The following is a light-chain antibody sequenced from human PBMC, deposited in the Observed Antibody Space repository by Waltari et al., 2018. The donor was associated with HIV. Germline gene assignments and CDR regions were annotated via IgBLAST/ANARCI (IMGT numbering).Light chain of an antibody. V-gene: IGKV6D-21*02. CDR1: QSIGTS. CDR2: YAS. Sequence: VTPKEKVTITCRASQSIGTSLHWYQQKPDQSPRLLIKYASQSISGVPPRFSGSGSGTDFTLTINSLEAEDAAAYYCHQSTGLPFTFGQGTKLEIK. CDR3: HQSTGLPFT. J-gene: IGKJ2*01.